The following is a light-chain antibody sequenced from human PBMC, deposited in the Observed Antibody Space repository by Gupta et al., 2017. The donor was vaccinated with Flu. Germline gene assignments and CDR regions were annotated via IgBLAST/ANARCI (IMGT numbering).Light chain of an antibody. CDR1: ISNIGSNY. CDR3: AAWDDSLSGQEV. CDR2: RNN. V-gene: IGLV1-47*01. Sequence: QAVLTQLPSASGTTGQRDTIPRSGTISNIGSNYVFWYQQLPGAAPKLLISRNNQRPSGVPERFSGSKSGTSASLATSALRSEDEADYYCAAWDDSLSGQEVFGGGTKLTVL. J-gene: IGLJ2*01.